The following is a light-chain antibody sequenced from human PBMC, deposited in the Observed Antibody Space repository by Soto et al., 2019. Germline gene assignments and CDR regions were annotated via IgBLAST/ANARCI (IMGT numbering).Light chain of an antibody. V-gene: IGLV7-46*01. CDR3: LLSYSGALYV. CDR2: DTS. CDR1: TGAVTSGHY. J-gene: IGLJ1*01. Sequence: QAVVTQEPSLTVSPGGTVTLTCGSSTGAVTSGHYPYWFQQEPGQAPRTLIYDTSNKHSWTPARFSGSLLGGKAALTLSGAQPEDEAEYYCLLSYSGALYVFGTGTKLTVL.